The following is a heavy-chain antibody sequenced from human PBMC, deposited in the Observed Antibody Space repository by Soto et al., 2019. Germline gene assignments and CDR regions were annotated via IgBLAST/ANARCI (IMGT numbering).Heavy chain of an antibody. CDR3: TTDPRHSWSWGS. D-gene: IGHD2-15*01. V-gene: IGHV3-15*07. J-gene: IGHJ5*02. Sequence: EVQLVESGGGLVKPGGSLRLSCAASGFTFTYAWMNWVRRAPGKGLEWVGRIKSQTDGGTTDYAAPVKGRFTISRDDSKNTLYVQMDSLKTEDTAVYYCTTDPRHSWSWGSWGQGTLVTVSS. CDR2: IKSQTDGGTT. CDR1: GFTFTYAW.